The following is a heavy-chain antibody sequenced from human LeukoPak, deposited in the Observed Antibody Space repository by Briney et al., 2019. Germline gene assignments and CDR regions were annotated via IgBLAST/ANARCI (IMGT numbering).Heavy chain of an antibody. D-gene: IGHD2-8*01. CDR2: ISYDGSNK. V-gene: IGHV3-30*14. J-gene: IGHJ4*02. CDR1: GFTFSSYA. Sequence: GRSLRLFCAASGFTFSSYAMHWVRQAPGKGLEWVAVISYDGSNKYYADSVKGRFTISRDNSKNTLYLQMGSLRAEDMAVYYCARESPNGSDYWGQGTLVTVSS. CDR3: ARESPNGSDY.